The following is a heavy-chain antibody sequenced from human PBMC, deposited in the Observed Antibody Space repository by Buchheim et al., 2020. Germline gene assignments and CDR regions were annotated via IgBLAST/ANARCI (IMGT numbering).Heavy chain of an antibody. D-gene: IGHD5-18*01. V-gene: IGHV4-31*03. CDR2: IAYSGTT. J-gene: IGHJ4*02. Sequence: QVQLQESGPGLVKPSQTLSLTCTVSGGSISGGGDYWTWIRQHPGKGLEWIGYIAYSGTTYYNPSLKSRVTISVDTSKNQFSLKLSSVTAADTAVYYCASCRSYGPVRPFDYWGQGTL. CDR1: GGSISGGGDY. CDR3: ASCRSYGPVRPFDY.